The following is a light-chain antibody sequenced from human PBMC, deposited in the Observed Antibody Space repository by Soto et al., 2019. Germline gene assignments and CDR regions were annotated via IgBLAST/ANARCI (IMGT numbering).Light chain of an antibody. J-gene: IGLJ2*01. CDR3: TSYADSNILI. CDR1: SSDIGGYNY. Sequence: QSALTQPPSASGSPGQSVAISCTGTSSDIGGYNYVSWYQQHPGKAPKLVIYEVTERPSGVPDRFSGSKSGNTASLTVSGLQAEDEGDYYCTSYADSNILIFGGGTKLTVL. CDR2: EVT. V-gene: IGLV2-8*01.